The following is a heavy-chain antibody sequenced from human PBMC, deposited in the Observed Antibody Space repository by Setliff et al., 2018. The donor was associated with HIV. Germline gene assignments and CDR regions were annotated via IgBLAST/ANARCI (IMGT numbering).Heavy chain of an antibody. J-gene: IGHJ3*02. CDR3: ARDAEYHDSSGYYDAFDI. CDR2: IKQDGSQK. D-gene: IGHD3-22*01. V-gene: IGHV3-7*03. Sequence: SCAASGFTFSNYWMTWVRQAPGKGLEWVANIKQDGSQKYYVDSVEGRFTISRDNAKNSLYLQMYSLRAEDTAVYYCARDAEYHDSSGYYDAFDIWGQGTKVTVSS. CDR1: GFTFSNYW.